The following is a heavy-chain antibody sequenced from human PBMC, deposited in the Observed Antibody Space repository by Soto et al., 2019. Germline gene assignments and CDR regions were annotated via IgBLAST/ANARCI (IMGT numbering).Heavy chain of an antibody. J-gene: IGHJ5*02. CDR3: ARALPSIAARPAWFDP. Sequence: GASVKVCWKASGYTFTGYYMHWVRQAPGQGLEWMGWINPNSGGTNYAQKFQGWVTMTRDTSISTAYMELSRLRSDDTAVYYCARALPSIAARPAWFDPWGQGTLVTVSS. D-gene: IGHD6-6*01. V-gene: IGHV1-2*04. CDR1: GYTFTGYY. CDR2: INPNSGGT.